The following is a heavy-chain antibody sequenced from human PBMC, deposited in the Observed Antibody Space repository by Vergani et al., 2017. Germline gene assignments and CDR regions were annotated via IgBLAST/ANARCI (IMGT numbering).Heavy chain of an antibody. Sequence: QVQLVESGGGLVKPGGSLRLSCAASGFTFSDYYMSWFRQAPGKGLEWVSYISSSGSTIYYADSVKGRFTISRDNAKNSLYLQMNSLRAEDTAVYYCVVVYYDSSGYYYVNYWGQGTLVTVSS. D-gene: IGHD3-22*01. J-gene: IGHJ4*02. CDR2: ISSSGSTI. V-gene: IGHV3-11*04. CDR3: VVVYYDSSGYYYVNY. CDR1: GFTFSDYY.